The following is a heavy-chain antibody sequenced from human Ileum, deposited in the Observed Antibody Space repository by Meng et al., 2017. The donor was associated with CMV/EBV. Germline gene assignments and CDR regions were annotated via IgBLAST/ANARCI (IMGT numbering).Heavy chain of an antibody. D-gene: IGHD2-2*01. V-gene: IGHV3-21*01. CDR3: VRANRFCQITSCYGPYYFDY. CDR1: GFTFNSFW. Sequence: GESLKISCAASGFTFNSFWMSWVRQAPGKGLEWVSSISDSSTYIYYADSVKGRFTVSRDNAKDSLYLQMNSLRAEDTAVYYCVRANRFCQITSCYGPYYFDYWGQGTLVTVSS. CDR2: ISDSSTYI. J-gene: IGHJ4*02.